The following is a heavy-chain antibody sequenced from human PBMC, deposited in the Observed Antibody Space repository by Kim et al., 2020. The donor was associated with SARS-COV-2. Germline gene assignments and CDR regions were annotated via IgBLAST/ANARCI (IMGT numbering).Heavy chain of an antibody. J-gene: IGHJ2*01. CDR1: GFIFDDYG. CDR3: AKEAGYSSSWFRYLDL. Sequence: GGSLRLSCAASGFIFDDYGMHWVRQAPGKGLEWVLGISWNSGSIGYADSVKGRFTISRDNAKNSLNLQMNSLRAEDTALYYCAKEAGYSSSWFRYLDLWGRGPLVTVSS. CDR2: ISWNSGSI. D-gene: IGHD6-13*01. V-gene: IGHV3-9*01.